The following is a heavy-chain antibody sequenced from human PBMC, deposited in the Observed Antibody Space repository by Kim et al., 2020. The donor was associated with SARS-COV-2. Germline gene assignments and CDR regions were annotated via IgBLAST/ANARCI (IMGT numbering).Heavy chain of an antibody. CDR3: AKDTSGLWVNHFDY. J-gene: IGHJ4*02. CDR1: GFTFSSYG. V-gene: IGHV3-30*18. CDR2: ISYDGSNK. D-gene: IGHD3-10*01. Sequence: GGSLGLSCAASGFTFSSYGMHWVRQAPGKGLEWVAVISYDGSNKYYADSVKGRFTISRDNSKNTLYLQMNSLRAEDTAVYYCAKDTSGLWVNHFDYWGQGTLVTVSS.